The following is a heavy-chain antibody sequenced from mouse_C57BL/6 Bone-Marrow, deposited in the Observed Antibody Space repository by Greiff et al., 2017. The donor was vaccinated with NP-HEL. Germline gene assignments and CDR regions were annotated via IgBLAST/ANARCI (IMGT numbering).Heavy chain of an antibody. CDR1: GYTFTSYW. V-gene: IGHV1-55*01. D-gene: IGHD1-1*01. CDR2: IYPGSGST. Sequence: QVQLQQPGAELVKPGASVKMSCKASGYTFTSYWITWVKQRPGQGLEWIGDIYPGSGSTNYNEKFKSKATLTVDTSSSTAYMQLSSLTSDDSAVYYCERGFITTVEDAMDYWGKGTSVTVSS. J-gene: IGHJ4*01. CDR3: ERGFITTVEDAMDY.